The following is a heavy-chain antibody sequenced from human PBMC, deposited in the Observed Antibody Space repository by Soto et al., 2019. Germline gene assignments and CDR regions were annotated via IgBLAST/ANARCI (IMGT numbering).Heavy chain of an antibody. Sequence: GGSLRLSCAASGFIVSSNYLTWVRQAPGKGLEWVSLMNSGGRAYYADSVKGRFTVSRDDSKNTLYLQMNSLRAEDTAVYYCARASYYYNFTHRSEAFDIWGQGTMVTVSS. J-gene: IGHJ3*02. D-gene: IGHD3-22*01. CDR3: ARASYYYNFTHRSEAFDI. V-gene: IGHV3-53*01. CDR2: MNSGGRA. CDR1: GFIVSSNY.